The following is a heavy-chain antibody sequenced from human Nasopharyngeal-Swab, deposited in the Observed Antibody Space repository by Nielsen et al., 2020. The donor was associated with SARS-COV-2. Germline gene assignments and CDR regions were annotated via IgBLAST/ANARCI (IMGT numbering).Heavy chain of an antibody. V-gene: IGHV3-23*01. Sequence: GGSLKLSCAASGFTFSSYAMSWVRQAQGKGLEWVSSFSGSGGTTYYTDAVKGRFTISRDNSKNTLYLQMNSLRAEDTAVYYCAKDLSYDSSGYYDYWGQGTLVTVSS. CDR1: GFTFSSYA. J-gene: IGHJ4*02. CDR3: AKDLSYDSSGYYDY. D-gene: IGHD3-22*01. CDR2: FSGSGGTT.